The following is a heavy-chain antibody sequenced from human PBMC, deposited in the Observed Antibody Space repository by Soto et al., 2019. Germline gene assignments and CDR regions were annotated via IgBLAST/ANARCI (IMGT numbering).Heavy chain of an antibody. V-gene: IGHV4-39*01. D-gene: IGHD2-15*01. CDR1: GGSISSSTYY. CDR3: AILYESRYCSAGSCIDY. CDR2: ISYSGSP. J-gene: IGHJ4*02. Sequence: SENLSLTCTVSGGSISSSTYYWGWIRQPPGKGLEWTGSISYSGSPYYNPSLKSRVTISVDTSKNQFSLRLSSVTAADTAVYFCAILYESRYCSAGSCIDYWGQGTLVTVSS.